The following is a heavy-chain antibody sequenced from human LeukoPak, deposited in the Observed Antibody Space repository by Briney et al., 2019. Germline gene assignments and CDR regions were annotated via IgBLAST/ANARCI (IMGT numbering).Heavy chain of an antibody. V-gene: IGHV4-59*01. J-gene: IGHJ3*02. Sequence: PSESVSLTCTVSGGSLSSYYWSWIRQPPGKGREWMGYIYYSGSNNYNPSLKSRVTISVDTSKNQFSLKLSSVTAADTAVYYCARYDDYSDSSGYYADAFDIWGQGTMVTVSS. CDR1: GGSLSSYY. CDR2: IYYSGSN. CDR3: ARYDDYSDSSGYYADAFDI. D-gene: IGHD3-22*01.